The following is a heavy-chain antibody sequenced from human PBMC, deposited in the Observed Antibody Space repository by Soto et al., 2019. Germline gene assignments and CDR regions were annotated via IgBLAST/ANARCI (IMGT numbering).Heavy chain of an antibody. CDR1: GGSISSYY. CDR2: IYYSGST. Sequence: QVQLQESGPGLVKPSETLSLTCTVSGGSISSYYWSWIRQPPGKGLEWIGYIYYSGSTNYNPSLKSRVTISVDTSKNQFSLKLSSVTAADTAVYYCARHSPQGKYQLLHWYFDLWGRGTLVTVSS. J-gene: IGHJ2*01. V-gene: IGHV4-59*08. CDR3: ARHSPQGKYQLLHWYFDL. D-gene: IGHD2-2*01.